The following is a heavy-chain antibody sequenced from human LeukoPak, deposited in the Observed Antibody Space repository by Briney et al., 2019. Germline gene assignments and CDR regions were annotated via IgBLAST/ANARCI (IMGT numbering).Heavy chain of an antibody. CDR3: STPYGSRSLGIFDY. J-gene: IGHJ4*02. D-gene: IGHD3-10*01. CDR1: GFTVSSNY. Sequence: GGSLRVSCAASGFTVSSNYMSWVRQALGKGRECVSAIYSGGSTYYSASVKGRFTISRHNSKNTLYLQMNSLRAEDTGVDYFSTPYGSRSLGIFDYWGQGTLVTVPS. CDR2: IYSGGST. V-gene: IGHV3-53*01.